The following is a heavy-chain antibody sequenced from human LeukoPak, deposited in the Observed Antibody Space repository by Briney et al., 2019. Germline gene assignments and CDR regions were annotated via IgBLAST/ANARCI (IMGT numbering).Heavy chain of an antibody. J-gene: IGHJ4*02. V-gene: IGHV1-18*01. Sequence: ASVKVSCKASGYTFTSYYITWVRQAPGQGLEWVGWTSAYNGKTNYAQKFQGRVTMTIDTSTTTVYMDLRSLTSDDTAIYYCAKGGAMVATIDYWGQGTLVTVSS. D-gene: IGHD5-18*01. CDR1: GYTFTSYY. CDR2: TSAYNGKT. CDR3: AKGGAMVATIDY.